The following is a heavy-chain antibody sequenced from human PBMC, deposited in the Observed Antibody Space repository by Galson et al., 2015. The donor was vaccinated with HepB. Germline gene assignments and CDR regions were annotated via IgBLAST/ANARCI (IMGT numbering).Heavy chain of an antibody. CDR1: SFTFSSFW. V-gene: IGHV3-7*01. Sequence: SLRLSCAASSFTFSSFWINWVRQAPGKGLEWVANINQDGGEKHYVDSVKGRFTISRDSAKNSLYLQINSLRDEDTAVYYCARDYDPSARPLSYLDLWGRGTLVTVSS. CDR2: INQDGGEK. CDR3: ARDYDPSARPLSYLDL. J-gene: IGHJ2*01. D-gene: IGHD3-3*01.